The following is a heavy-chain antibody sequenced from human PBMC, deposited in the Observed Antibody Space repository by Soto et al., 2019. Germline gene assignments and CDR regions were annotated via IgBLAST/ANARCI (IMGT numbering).Heavy chain of an antibody. D-gene: IGHD4-17*01. J-gene: IGHJ4*02. CDR2: ISAYNGNT. CDR1: VYTFTSYG. CDR3: ARSPTVVTCDY. Sequence: XSVKVSCKGSVYTFTSYGISWVRQAPGQGLEWMGWISAYNGNTNYAQKLQGRVTMTTDTSTSTAYMELRSLRSDDTAVYYCARSPTVVTCDYWGQGTLVTVSS. V-gene: IGHV1-18*04.